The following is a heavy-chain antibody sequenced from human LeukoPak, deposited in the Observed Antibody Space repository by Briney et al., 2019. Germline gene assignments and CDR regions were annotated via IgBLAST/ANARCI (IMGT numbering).Heavy chain of an antibody. CDR1: GFTFSNAW. Sequence: SGGSLRLSCAASGFTFSNAWMSWVRQAPGKGLEWVGRIKSKTDGGTTDYAAPVKGRFTISRDDSKNTLYLQMNSLKTEDTAVYYCTTQYYYGSGSVLWGQGTLVTVSS. V-gene: IGHV3-15*01. CDR2: IKSKTDGGTT. D-gene: IGHD3-10*01. CDR3: TTQYYYGSGSVL. J-gene: IGHJ4*02.